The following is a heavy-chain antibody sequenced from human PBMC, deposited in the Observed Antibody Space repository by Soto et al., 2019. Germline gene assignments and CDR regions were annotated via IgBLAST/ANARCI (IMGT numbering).Heavy chain of an antibody. CDR2: ISYSGIT. D-gene: IGHD3-9*01. Sequence: QVRLQESGQGLVRPSQTLSLICTVSGGSIRNDNFYWSFLRQRPGTGLELLGYISYSGITFYNPSLESRLFISVYPSNNKFSLNLKSVSAADPAMYYCARDSDGVVTGRGAFAVWGPGTLVTVSS. J-gene: IGHJ3*01. V-gene: IGHV4-31*03. CDR3: ARDSDGVVTGRGAFAV. CDR1: GGSIRNDNFY.